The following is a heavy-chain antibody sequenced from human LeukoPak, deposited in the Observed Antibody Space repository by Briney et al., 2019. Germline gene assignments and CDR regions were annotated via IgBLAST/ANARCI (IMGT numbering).Heavy chain of an antibody. Sequence: PGGSLRLSCAASGFSFSIYGMSWVHQAPGKGLHWLSAISANGINTYYADSVKGRFTISRDNSQNTLYLHMHSLRADDTALYYCAKDLHGAFDYWGQGILVTVSS. D-gene: IGHD3-10*01. CDR1: GFSFSIYG. V-gene: IGHV3-23*01. CDR2: ISANGINT. CDR3: AKDLHGAFDY. J-gene: IGHJ4*02.